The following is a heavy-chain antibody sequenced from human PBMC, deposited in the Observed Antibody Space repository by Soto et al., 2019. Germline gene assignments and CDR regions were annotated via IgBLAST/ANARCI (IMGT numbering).Heavy chain of an antibody. D-gene: IGHD5-12*01. J-gene: IGHJ6*02. V-gene: IGHV1-2*04. CDR3: ARAGRWLQFRYYYYGMDV. CDR2: INPNSGGT. Sequence: GASVKVSCKASGYTFTGYYMHWVRQAPGQGLEWMGWINPNSGGTNYAQKFQGWVTMTRDTSISTAYMELSRLRSDDTAVYYCARAGRWLQFRYYYYGMDVWGQGTTVTVSS. CDR1: GYTFTGYY.